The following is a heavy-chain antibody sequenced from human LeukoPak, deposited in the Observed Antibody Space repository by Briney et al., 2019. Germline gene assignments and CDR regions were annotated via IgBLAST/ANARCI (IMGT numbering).Heavy chain of an antibody. D-gene: IGHD6-13*01. CDR2: IHYSGNT. CDR3: ARDIAAAGKSDTFVP. CDR1: GGSISSSIYY. J-gene: IGHJ5*02. V-gene: IGHV4-39*07. Sequence: SETLSLTCTVSGGSISSSIYYWGWIRQPPGKGLELIGSIHYSGNTYYNPSLKSRVTISVDTSKHQFSLKLSSVPAADTAVYYCARDIAAAGKSDTFVPWGQGTLVTVSS.